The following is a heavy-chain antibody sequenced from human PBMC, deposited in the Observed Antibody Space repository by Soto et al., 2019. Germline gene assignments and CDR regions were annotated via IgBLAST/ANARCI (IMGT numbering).Heavy chain of an antibody. Sequence: ASVKVSCKASDYTFTSYGISWVRQATGQGLEYLGWMNPNSGDTAYVQKFQGRVTMTWDTSITTAYMELRSLRSEDTAVYFCARGVKYGAYSRWFDPWGQGTLVTVSS. J-gene: IGHJ5*02. D-gene: IGHD4-17*01. CDR3: ARGVKYGAYSRWFDP. CDR1: DYTFTSYG. V-gene: IGHV1-8*02. CDR2: MNPNSGDT.